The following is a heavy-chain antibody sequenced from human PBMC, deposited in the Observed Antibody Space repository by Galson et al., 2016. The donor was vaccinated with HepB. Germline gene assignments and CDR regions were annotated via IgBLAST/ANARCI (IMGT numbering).Heavy chain of an antibody. D-gene: IGHD3-22*01. CDR2: IYCSGST. CDR1: GGSISSGGYF. CDR3: AREHFNSSGNLGIDD. Sequence: TLSLTCTVSGGSISSGGYFWTWIRQHPGKGLEWIGYIYCSGSTYYDPSLKSRVTISVDTSKNQFSLRLSSVTAADTAVYYCAREHFNSSGNLGIDDWVHGTLVTVSS. V-gene: IGHV4-31*03. J-gene: IGHJ4*01.